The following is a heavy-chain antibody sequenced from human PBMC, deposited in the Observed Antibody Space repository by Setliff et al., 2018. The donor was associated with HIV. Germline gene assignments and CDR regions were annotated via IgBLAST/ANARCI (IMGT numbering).Heavy chain of an antibody. J-gene: IGHJ4*02. CDR1: GYTFTSCF. Sequence: ASVKVSCKASGYTFTSCFMHWVRQAPGQGLEYMGIINPSDGTTDYTQKFQDRVTMTSDTSTSTVYMELRSLRSEDTAIYYCVKEYHTTATDTRVANYFDYWGQGTVVTVSS. D-gene: IGHD6-13*01. V-gene: IGHV1-46*01. CDR2: INPSDGTT. CDR3: VKEYHTTATDTRVANYFDY.